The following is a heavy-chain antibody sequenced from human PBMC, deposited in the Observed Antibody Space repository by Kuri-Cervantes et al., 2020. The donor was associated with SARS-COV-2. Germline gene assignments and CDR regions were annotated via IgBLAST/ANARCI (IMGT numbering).Heavy chain of an antibody. CDR3: ARAELGLGWFFDL. D-gene: IGHD6-13*01. J-gene: IGHJ2*01. V-gene: IGHV4-34*01. CDR2: NNHNGRT. Sequence: SQTVSLTCEVYGGSLSYYYWSWVRQPPRKGLEWIGENNHNGRTNYNPSLKSRVTISGDTSKNQFSLKLSSVTAADTAVYYCARAELGLGWFFDLWGRGTLVTVSS. CDR1: GGSLSYYY.